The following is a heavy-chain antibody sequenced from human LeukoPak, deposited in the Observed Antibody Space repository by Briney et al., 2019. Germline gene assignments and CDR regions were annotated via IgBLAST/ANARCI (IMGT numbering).Heavy chain of an antibody. D-gene: IGHD3-10*01. Sequence: GGSLRLSCAASGFTFSSYSMNWVRQAPGKGLEWVSYISSSSSSIYYADSVKGRFTISRDNAKNSLYLQMNSLRAEDTAVYYCARDFGTMVRGVITRNFDYWGQGTLVTVSS. J-gene: IGHJ4*02. CDR3: ARDFGTMVRGVITRNFDY. V-gene: IGHV3-48*04. CDR2: ISSSSSSI. CDR1: GFTFSSYS.